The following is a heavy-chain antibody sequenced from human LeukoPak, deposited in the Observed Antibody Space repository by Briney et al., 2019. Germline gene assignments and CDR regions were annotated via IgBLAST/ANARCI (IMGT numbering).Heavy chain of an antibody. CDR1: GYTFTGYY. D-gene: IGHD5-12*01. J-gene: IGHJ4*02. CDR2: INPNSGDT. V-gene: IGHV1-2*02. Sequence: ASVKVSCKASGYTFTGYYFHWVRQAPGQGPEWMGWINPNSGDTNYAQKFQGRVTMTWDTSISTAYMELSSLTSDDTAVYYCARVGYSGYLSLHFDYWGQGTLVTVSS. CDR3: ARVGYSGYLSLHFDY.